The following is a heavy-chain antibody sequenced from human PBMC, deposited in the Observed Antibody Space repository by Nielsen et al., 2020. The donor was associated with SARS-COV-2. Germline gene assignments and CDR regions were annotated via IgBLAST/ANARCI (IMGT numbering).Heavy chain of an antibody. D-gene: IGHD3-9*01. CDR3: ARDRYFDLYYYYGMDV. Sequence: GESLKISCAASGFTFSSYEMNWVRQAPGKGLEWVSYISSSGSTIYYADSVKGRFTISRDNAKNSLYLQMNSLRAEDTAVYYCARDRYFDLYYYYGMDVWGQGTTVTVSS. CDR2: ISSSGSTI. CDR1: GFTFSSYE. J-gene: IGHJ6*02. V-gene: IGHV3-48*03.